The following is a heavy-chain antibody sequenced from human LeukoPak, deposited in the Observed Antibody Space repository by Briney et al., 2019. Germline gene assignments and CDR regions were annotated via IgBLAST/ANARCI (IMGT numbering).Heavy chain of an antibody. Sequence: PSESLSLTCTVSGGSISSYYWGWVRQPPGKGLGWVGSIYYSGSTYYNPSLKSRVTISVDTSKNQFSLKLSSVPAADTAVYYCARVPTVRSSSWYFDYWGQGTLVTVSS. CDR3: ARVPTVRSSSWYFDY. D-gene: IGHD6-13*01. CDR1: GGSISSYY. J-gene: IGHJ4*02. V-gene: IGHV4-39*07. CDR2: IYYSGST.